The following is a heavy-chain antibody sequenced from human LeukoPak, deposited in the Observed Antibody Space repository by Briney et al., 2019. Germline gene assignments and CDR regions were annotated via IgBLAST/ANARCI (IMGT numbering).Heavy chain of an antibody. CDR3: ARDKPGFDP. J-gene: IGHJ5*02. CDR2: IYSGGRT. CDR1: GFTVSSNY. V-gene: IGHV3-66*01. Sequence: GGSLRLSCAASGFTVSSNYMSWVRQAPGKGLEWVSVIYSGGRTYYADPVKGRFTISRDNSKNTLYLKMNSLRAEDTAVYYCARDKPGFDPWGQGTLVTVSS.